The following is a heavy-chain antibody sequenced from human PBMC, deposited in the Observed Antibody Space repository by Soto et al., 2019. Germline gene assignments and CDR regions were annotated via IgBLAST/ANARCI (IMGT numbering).Heavy chain of an antibody. CDR1: GFTFSSYA. J-gene: IGHJ6*03. D-gene: IGHD6-13*01. V-gene: IGHV3-23*01. CDR2: ISGSGGST. CDR3: AKDKVGDSSSWARRYYYMDV. Sequence: GGSLRLSCAASGFTFSSYAMSWVRQAPGKGLEWVSAISGSGGSTYYADSVKGRFTISRDNSKNTLYLQMNSLRAEDTAVYYWAKDKVGDSSSWARRYYYMDVWGKGTTVTVSS.